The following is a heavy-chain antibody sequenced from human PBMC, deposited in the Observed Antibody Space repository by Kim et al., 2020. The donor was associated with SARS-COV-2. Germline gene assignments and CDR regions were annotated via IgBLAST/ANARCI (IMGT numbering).Heavy chain of an antibody. CDR1: GFTFSSYA. D-gene: IGHD5-12*01. CDR2: ISYDGSNK. V-gene: IGHV3-30-3*01. J-gene: IGHJ4*02. Sequence: GGSLRLSCAASGFTFSSYAMHWVRQAPGKGLEWVAVISYDGSNKYYADSVKGRFTISRDNSKNTLYLQMNSLRAEDTAVYYCARDSGYSGYSQLWGQGTLVTVSS. CDR3: ARDSGYSGYSQL.